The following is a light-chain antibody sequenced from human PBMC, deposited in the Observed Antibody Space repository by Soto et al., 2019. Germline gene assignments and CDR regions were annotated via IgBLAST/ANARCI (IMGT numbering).Light chain of an antibody. J-gene: IGLJ3*02. V-gene: IGLV2-8*01. CDR3: NSFARSAKWV. CDR1: TSDVGGYNY. CDR2: EVT. Sequence: QSALTQPPSASGSPGQSVTISCTGTTSDVGGYNYVSWYQQYPGKAPKLLIYEVTKRPSGVPDRFSGSKSGNTAYLTVSGLQAEDEADYYCNSFARSAKWVFGGGTKLTVL.